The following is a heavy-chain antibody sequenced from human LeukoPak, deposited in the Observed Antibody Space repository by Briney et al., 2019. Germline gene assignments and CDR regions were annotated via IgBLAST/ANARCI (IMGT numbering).Heavy chain of an antibody. CDR2: IYRSGST. CDR1: GYSISSADY. V-gene: IGHV4-38-2*01. Sequence: PSETLSLTCAVSGYSISSADYWGWIRQPPGAGLEWIGSIYRSGSTYYNPSLKSRVTISVDTSKNQFSLKLSSVTAADTVVYYCVRREDYRGVGYWGQGTLVTVSS. CDR3: VRREDYRGVGY. J-gene: IGHJ4*02. D-gene: IGHD4-11*01.